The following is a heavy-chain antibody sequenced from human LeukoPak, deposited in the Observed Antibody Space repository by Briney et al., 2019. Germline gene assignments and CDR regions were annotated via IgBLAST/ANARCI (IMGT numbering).Heavy chain of an antibody. J-gene: IGHJ4*02. CDR1: GFTFSSYA. Sequence: EGSLRLSCAASGFTFSSYAMSWVRQAPGKGLEWVSAISGSGGSTYYADSVKGRLTISRDNSKNTLYLQMNSLRAEDTAVYYCAKEMKASIAAAGAFDYWGQGTLVTVSS. CDR3: AKEMKASIAAAGAFDY. D-gene: IGHD6-13*01. V-gene: IGHV3-23*01. CDR2: ISGSGGST.